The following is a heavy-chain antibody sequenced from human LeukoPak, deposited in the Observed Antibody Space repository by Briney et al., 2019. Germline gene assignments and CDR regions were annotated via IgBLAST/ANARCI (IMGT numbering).Heavy chain of an antibody. CDR2: IYNSGST. CDR3: ARHTRNHGMEV. Sequence: SQTLSLICIVSGGSISSGDYSWTRIRQHPGTGLEWIGYIYNSGSTSYKPSLKSRVTISEDTSQNQFSLKLSSVTAADTAVYYCARHTRNHGMEVWGQGTTVTVSS. J-gene: IGHJ6*02. V-gene: IGHV4-31*03. CDR1: GGSISSGDYS. D-gene: IGHD1-14*01.